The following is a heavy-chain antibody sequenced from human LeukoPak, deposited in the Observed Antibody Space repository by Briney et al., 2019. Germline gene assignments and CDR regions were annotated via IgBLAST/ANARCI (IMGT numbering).Heavy chain of an antibody. V-gene: IGHV1-69*04. D-gene: IGHD3-22*01. Sequence: SVKVSCKASGGTFSSYAISWVRQAPGQGLEWMGRIIPILGIPNYAQRFQGRVTITADKSTTTAYMELSSLTSKDTAVNYCARVSYFDSSGYPEYFHHWGQGTLVTVSS. CDR2: IIPILGIP. CDR3: ARVSYFDSSGYPEYFHH. CDR1: GGTFSSYA. J-gene: IGHJ1*01.